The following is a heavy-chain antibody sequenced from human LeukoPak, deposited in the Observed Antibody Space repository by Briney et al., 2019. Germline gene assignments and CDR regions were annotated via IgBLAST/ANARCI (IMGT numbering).Heavy chain of an antibody. CDR2: IYYSGST. V-gene: IGHV4-31*11. CDR1: GGSISSSNW. J-gene: IGHJ3*02. Sequence: SGTLSLTCAVSGGSISSSNWWSWIRQHPGKGLEWIGYIYYSGSTYYNPSLKSRVTISVDTSKNQFSLKLSSVTAADTAVYYCARLVPGKAFDIWGQGTMVTVSS. D-gene: IGHD1-14*01. CDR3: ARLVPGKAFDI.